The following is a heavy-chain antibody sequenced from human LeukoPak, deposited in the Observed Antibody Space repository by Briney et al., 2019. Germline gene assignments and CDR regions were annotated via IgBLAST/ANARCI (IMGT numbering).Heavy chain of an antibody. J-gene: IGHJ4*02. D-gene: IGHD3-10*01. V-gene: IGHV3-53*01. CDR3: ARGGEVQIDY. CDR1: GFTFSSYA. Sequence: GGSLRLSCAASGFTFSSYAMSWVRQAPGKGLEWVSVIYSGGSTYYADSVKGRFTISRDNSKNTLYLQMNSLRAEDTAVYYCARGGEVQIDYWGQGTLVTVSS. CDR2: IYSGGST.